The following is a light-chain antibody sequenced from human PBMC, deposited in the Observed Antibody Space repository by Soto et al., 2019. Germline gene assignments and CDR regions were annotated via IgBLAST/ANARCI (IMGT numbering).Light chain of an antibody. CDR2: EVS. V-gene: IGLV2-18*01. CDR1: SSDVGSYNR. Sequence: QSVLTQPPSVSGSPGQSVTISCTGTSSDVGSYNRVSWYQQPPGTAPKLMIYEVSNRPSGVPGRFSGSKSGNTASLTISGLQAEDEADYYCSLYTSSSTLVFGGGTKLTVL. CDR3: SLYTSSSTLV. J-gene: IGLJ2*01.